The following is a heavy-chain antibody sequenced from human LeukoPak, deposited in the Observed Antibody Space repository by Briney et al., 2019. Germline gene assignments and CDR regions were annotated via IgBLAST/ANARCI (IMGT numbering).Heavy chain of an antibody. CDR2: IVVGSGNT. CDR1: GFTSTSSA. CDR3: AALLSIFGPIDY. V-gene: IGHV1-58*01. D-gene: IGHD3-3*01. J-gene: IGHJ4*02. Sequence: SVKVSCKASGFTSTSSAVQWVRQARGQRLEWIGWIVVGSGNTNYAQKFQERVTITRDMSTSTAYMELSSLRSEDTAVYYCAALLSIFGPIDYWGQGTLVTVSS.